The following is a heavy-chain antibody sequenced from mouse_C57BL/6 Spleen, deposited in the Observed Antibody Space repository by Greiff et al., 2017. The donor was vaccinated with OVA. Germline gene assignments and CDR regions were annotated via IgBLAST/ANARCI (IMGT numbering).Heavy chain of an antibody. CDR2: LDPEDGDT. J-gene: IGHJ1*03. CDR3: TTDTRGYFDV. Sequence: VQLKQPGAELVRPGASVKLSCTASGFNFNDYYMHWVKQRPEQGLEWIGRLDPEDGDTEYAPKFQGQATMTAAPSSNTTYLQLSSLASEDTAVNYCTTDTRGYFDVWGTGTTVTVSS. CDR1: GFNFNDYY. V-gene: IGHV14-1*01. D-gene: IGHD5-1-1*01.